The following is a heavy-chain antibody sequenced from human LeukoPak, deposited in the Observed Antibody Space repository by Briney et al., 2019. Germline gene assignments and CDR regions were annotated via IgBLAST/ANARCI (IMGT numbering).Heavy chain of an antibody. Sequence: ASVKVSCKASGYTFTGYYTHWVRQAPGQGLEWMGRINPNSGGTNYAQKFQGRVTMTRDTSISTAYMELSRLRSDDTAVYYCATRLRFLEWLSLWGQGTLVTVSS. D-gene: IGHD3-3*01. J-gene: IGHJ4*02. V-gene: IGHV1-2*06. CDR2: INPNSGGT. CDR3: ATRLRFLEWLSL. CDR1: GYTFTGYY.